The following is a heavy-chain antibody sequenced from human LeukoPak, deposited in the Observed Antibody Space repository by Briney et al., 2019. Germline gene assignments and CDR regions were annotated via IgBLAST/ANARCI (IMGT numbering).Heavy chain of an antibody. CDR3: ARVAVAGTDYYYYMDV. Sequence: GESLKISCKGSGYRFTNNWIGWVRQMPGKGLEWMGIIYPGDSDTRYSPSSQGQVTISADKSISTAYLQWSSLKASDTAMYYCARVAVAGTDYYYYMDVWGKGTTVTVSS. D-gene: IGHD6-19*01. J-gene: IGHJ6*03. CDR2: IYPGDSDT. V-gene: IGHV5-51*01. CDR1: GYRFTNNW.